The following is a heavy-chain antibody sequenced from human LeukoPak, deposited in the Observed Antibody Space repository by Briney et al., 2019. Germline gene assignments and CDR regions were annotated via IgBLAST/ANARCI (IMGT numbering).Heavy chain of an antibody. CDR1: GGSISSSSYY. CDR2: IYYSGST. CDR3: ARARHYYGSGSYYVWFDP. V-gene: IGHV4-39*07. D-gene: IGHD3-10*01. J-gene: IGHJ5*02. Sequence: SETLSLTCTVSGGSISSSSYYWGWIRQPPGKGLEWIGSIYYSGSTYYNPSLKSRVTISVDTSKNQFSLKLSSVTAADTAVYYCARARHYYGSGSYYVWFDPWGQGTLVTVSS.